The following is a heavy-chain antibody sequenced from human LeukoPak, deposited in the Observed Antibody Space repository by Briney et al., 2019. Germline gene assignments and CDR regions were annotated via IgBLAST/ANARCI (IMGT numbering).Heavy chain of an antibody. Sequence: QPGGSLRLSCAASGFTFNIYSMNWVRQAPGKGLEWISYISSSSSTIYYADSVKGRFTISRDNAKNSLYLQMTSLRTEDTAVYYCAREGRDGHNPMGYRGQGTLVTVSS. D-gene: IGHD5-24*01. CDR1: GFTFNIYS. V-gene: IGHV3-48*01. CDR3: AREGRDGHNPMGY. CDR2: ISSSSSTI. J-gene: IGHJ4*02.